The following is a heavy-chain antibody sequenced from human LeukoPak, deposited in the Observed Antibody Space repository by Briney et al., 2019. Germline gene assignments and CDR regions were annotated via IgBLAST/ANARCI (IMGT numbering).Heavy chain of an antibody. CDR2: ISGSGGST. CDR3: AKSRADSSGWYSSTWFDP. Sequence: GGSLRLPCAASGFTLSSYAMSWVRQAPGKGLEWVSAISGSGGSTYYADSVKGRFTISRDNSKNTLYLQMNSLRAEDTAVYYCAKSRADSSGWYSSTWFDPWGQGTLVTVSS. D-gene: IGHD6-19*01. V-gene: IGHV3-23*01. J-gene: IGHJ5*02. CDR1: GFTLSSYA.